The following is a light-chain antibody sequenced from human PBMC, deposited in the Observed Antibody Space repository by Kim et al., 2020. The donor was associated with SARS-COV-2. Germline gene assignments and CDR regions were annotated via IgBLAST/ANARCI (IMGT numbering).Light chain of an antibody. J-gene: IGKJ4*01. Sequence: VSPGDRATLSCRASQSVRSNLAWYQQKPGQAPRLLIYDASSRATGIPARFSGSGSGTEFTLTISSLQSEDFAVYYCQQYNNWPLTVGGGTKVDIK. CDR2: DAS. CDR1: QSVRSN. V-gene: IGKV3-15*01. CDR3: QQYNNWPLT.